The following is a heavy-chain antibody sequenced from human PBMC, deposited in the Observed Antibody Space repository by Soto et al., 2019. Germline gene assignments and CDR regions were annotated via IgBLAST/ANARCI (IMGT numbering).Heavy chain of an antibody. CDR3: AKLLGIGYNMDAFHI. CDR1: GFTFDDYA. D-gene: IGHD7-27*01. CDR2: ISWNSGSI. V-gene: IGHV3-9*01. J-gene: IGHJ3*02. Sequence: EVQLVESGGGLVQPGRSLRLSCAASGFTFDDYALHWVRQAPGKGLEWVSGISWNSGSIAYADSVKGRFTISRDNAKKSLYMQMNSLRTEDTALYYCAKLLGIGYNMDAFHIWGQGTMVTVSS.